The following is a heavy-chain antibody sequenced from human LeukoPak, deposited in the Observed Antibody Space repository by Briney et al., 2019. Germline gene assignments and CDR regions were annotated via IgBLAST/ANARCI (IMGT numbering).Heavy chain of an antibody. CDR3: ARGLTIFGVVNDAFDI. CDR2: INSDGSST. J-gene: IGHJ3*02. D-gene: IGHD3-3*01. Sequence: GGSLRLSCAASGLTFSSYWMHWVRQAPGKGLVWVSLINSDGSSTIYADSVKGRFTISRDNVKNTLYLQMNSLRVEDTAVYYCARGLTIFGVVNDAFDIWGQGTMVTVSS. CDR1: GLTFSSYW. V-gene: IGHV3-74*01.